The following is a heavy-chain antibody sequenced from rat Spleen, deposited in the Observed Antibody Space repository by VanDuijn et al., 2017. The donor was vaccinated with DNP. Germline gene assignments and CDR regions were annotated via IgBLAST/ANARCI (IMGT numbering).Heavy chain of an antibody. V-gene: IGHV5S13*01. CDR1: GFTFSNYG. J-gene: IGHJ1*01. Sequence: EVQLVGSGGGSVQSGRSLKLSCAASGFTFSNYGMAWVRQAPKKGLEWVASISASGGSTSYRDSVKGRFTISRDDAKSGLYLQMNSLKSEDTATYYCARGSSSIYWYFDFWGPGTMVTVSS. CDR2: ISASGGST. D-gene: IGHD1-2*01. CDR3: ARGSSSIYWYFDF.